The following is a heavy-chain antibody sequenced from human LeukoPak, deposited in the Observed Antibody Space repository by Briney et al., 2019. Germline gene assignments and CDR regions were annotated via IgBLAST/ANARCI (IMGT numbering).Heavy chain of an antibody. D-gene: IGHD6-19*01. Sequence: SETLSLTCTVSGGSIINHYWSWIRQPAGKGLEGIERIYISGSAHYSPSPKSRVSMSIDTSNNNFSLNLTSVTAADTALYFCARDVRYASGWSTPESWGQGTLVTVSS. CDR1: GGSIINHY. V-gene: IGHV4-4*07. CDR2: IYISGSA. J-gene: IGHJ5*02. CDR3: ARDVRYASGWSTPES.